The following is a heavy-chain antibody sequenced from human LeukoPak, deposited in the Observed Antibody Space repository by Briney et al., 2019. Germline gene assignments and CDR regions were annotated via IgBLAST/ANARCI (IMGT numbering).Heavy chain of an antibody. J-gene: IGHJ4*02. Sequence: GGSLRLSCVASGFTFSDAWMSWVRQAPGKGLEWVGRIKSKIDGGTIDYGAPVKGRFTISRDDSRNTLYLQMNSLKAEDTAVYYCTTRRQDGCWGQGTLVTVS. CDR1: GFTFSDAW. CDR3: TTRRQDGC. V-gene: IGHV3-15*01. D-gene: IGHD6-25*01. CDR2: IKSKIDGGTI.